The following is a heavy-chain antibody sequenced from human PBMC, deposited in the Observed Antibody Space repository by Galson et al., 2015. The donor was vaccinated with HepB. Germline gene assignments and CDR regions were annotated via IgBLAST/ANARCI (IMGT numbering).Heavy chain of an antibody. CDR2: INPNSGGT. J-gene: IGHJ5*02. CDR1: GYTFTGSY. V-gene: IGHV1-2*04. Sequence: SVKVSCKASGYTFTGSYMHWVRQAPGQGLEWMGWINPNSGGTNYAQKFQGWVTMTRDTSISTAYMELSRLRPDDTAVYYCAREGGEYYYDSSGQQNGFDPWGQGTLVTVSS. CDR3: AREGGEYYYDSSGQQNGFDP. D-gene: IGHD3-22*01.